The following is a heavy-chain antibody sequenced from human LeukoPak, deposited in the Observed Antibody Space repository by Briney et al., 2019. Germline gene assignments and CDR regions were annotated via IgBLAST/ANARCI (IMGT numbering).Heavy chain of an antibody. CDR1: GFTFSYYS. CDR3: AREDCTSSSCPGGFDP. J-gene: IGHJ5*02. Sequence: SGGPLRLSCAASGFTFSYYSMNWVRQAPGKGLEWVSSISSASGYIYYADSVKGRFTISRDNAKNSLYLQMNSLRAEDTAVYYCAREDCTSSSCPGGFDPWGQGTLVTVSS. CDR2: ISSASGYI. D-gene: IGHD2-2*01. V-gene: IGHV3-21*01.